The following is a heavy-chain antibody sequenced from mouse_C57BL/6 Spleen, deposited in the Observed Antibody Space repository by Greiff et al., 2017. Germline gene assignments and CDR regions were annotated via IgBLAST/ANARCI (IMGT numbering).Heavy chain of an antibody. CDR1: GYSITSDY. CDR2: ISYSGST. Sequence: EVQLKQSGPGLAKPSQTLSLTCSVTGYSITSDYWNWIRKFPGNKLEYMGYISYSGSTYSNPSLKRLLSITRDTSKNQYYLQLNSVTTEDTATYYCARVPITTVVAHWYFDVGGTGTTVT. V-gene: IGHV3-8*01. CDR3: ARVPITTVVAHWYFDV. D-gene: IGHD1-1*01. J-gene: IGHJ1*03.